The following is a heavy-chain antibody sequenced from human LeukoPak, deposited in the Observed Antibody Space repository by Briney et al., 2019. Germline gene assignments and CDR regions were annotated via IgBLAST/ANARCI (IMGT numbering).Heavy chain of an antibody. V-gene: IGHV3-48*03. D-gene: IGHD2-15*01. Sequence: PGGSLRLSCAASGFTFSSYEMNWVRQAPGKGLEWVSYISSSGSTIYYADSVKGRFTISRDNAKNSLYLQMNILRADDAAVYYCARGSVVAANFDFWGQGTLVSVSS. J-gene: IGHJ4*02. CDR1: GFTFSSYE. CDR3: ARGSVVAANFDF. CDR2: ISSSGSTI.